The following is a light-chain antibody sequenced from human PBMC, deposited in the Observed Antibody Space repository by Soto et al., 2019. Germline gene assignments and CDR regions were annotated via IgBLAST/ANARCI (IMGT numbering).Light chain of an antibody. CDR2: LNSDGSH. Sequence: QAVVTQSPSASASLGDSVTLTCTLSSGHSSYAIAWHQQQPEKGPRYLMKLNSDGSHSKGDGIPDRFSGSSSGAERYLTIASLQSEDEAYYYCQTWGTGIVVFGGGTKLPVL. CDR1: SGHSSYA. CDR3: QTWGTGIVV. V-gene: IGLV4-69*01. J-gene: IGLJ2*01.